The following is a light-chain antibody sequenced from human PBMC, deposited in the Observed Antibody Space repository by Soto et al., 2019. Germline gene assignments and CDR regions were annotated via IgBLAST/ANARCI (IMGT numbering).Light chain of an antibody. CDR2: GAS. CDR3: IQDYNYPLT. J-gene: IGKJ4*01. Sequence: EIVMTQSPATLSVSPGERATLSCRASQSVSNNLAWYQQKPGQAPRLLIFGASTRATGIPARFSGSGSGTEFTLTISSLQPEDFATYYCIQDYNYPLTFGGGTRVEIK. CDR1: QSVSNN. V-gene: IGKV3-15*01.